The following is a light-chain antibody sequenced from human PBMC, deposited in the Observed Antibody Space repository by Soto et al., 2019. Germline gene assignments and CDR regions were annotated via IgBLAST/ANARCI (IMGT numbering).Light chain of an antibody. Sequence: DIQMTQSPSTLSASVGDRVTITCRASQSISSWLAWYQQKPGKAPKLLIYKASSLESGVPSRFSGSGSWTEFTLTISSLQPDDFATEYCQQYNSYYTFGQGTKLEIK. CDR2: KAS. V-gene: IGKV1-5*03. CDR1: QSISSW. CDR3: QQYNSYYT. J-gene: IGKJ2*01.